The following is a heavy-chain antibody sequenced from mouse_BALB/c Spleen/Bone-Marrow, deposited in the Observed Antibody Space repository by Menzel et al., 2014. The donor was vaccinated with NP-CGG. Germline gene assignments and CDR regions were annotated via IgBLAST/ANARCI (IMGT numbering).Heavy chain of an antibody. CDR3: SRDMGLLRFDY. V-gene: IGHV7-3*02. J-gene: IGHJ2*01. CDR1: GFTLTDYY. D-gene: IGHD3-1*01. Sequence: EVQLVESGGGLVQPGGSLRLSCATSGFTLTDYYMSWVRQPPGKALEWLGFIRNKAYGYTTEYSASVKGRFTISRDNSQSILYLQMNTLRAEDSATYYCSRDMGLLRFDYWGQGTTLTVSS. CDR2: IRNKAYGYTT.